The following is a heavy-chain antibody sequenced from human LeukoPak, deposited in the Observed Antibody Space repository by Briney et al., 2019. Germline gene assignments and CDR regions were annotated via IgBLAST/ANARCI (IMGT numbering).Heavy chain of an antibody. V-gene: IGHV4-4*02. CDR2: IYHSGST. D-gene: IGHD4-23*01. J-gene: IGHJ4*02. Sequence: PSETLSLTCAVSGGSISSSNWWSWVRQPPGKGLEWIGEIYHSGSTSYNPSLKSRVTISVDKSKNQFSLKLSSVTAADTAVYYCASLVVTRYYFDYWGQGTLVTVSS. CDR3: ASLVVTRYYFDY. CDR1: GGSISSSNW.